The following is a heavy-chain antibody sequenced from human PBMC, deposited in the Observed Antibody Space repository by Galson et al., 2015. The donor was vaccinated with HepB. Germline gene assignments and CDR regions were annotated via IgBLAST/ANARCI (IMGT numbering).Heavy chain of an antibody. Sequence: SLRLSCAASGFTSSNAWMSWVRQAPGKGLEWVGRIKSNTDGGTTDYAAPVKGRFTISRDDSKNTLYLQMNSLKTEDTAVYYASSSSHFYYYYGMDVWGQGTTVTVSS. CDR1: GFTSSNAW. CDR2: IKSNTDGGTT. V-gene: IGHV3-15*01. D-gene: IGHD6-6*01. J-gene: IGHJ6*02. CDR3: SSSSHFYYYYGMDV.